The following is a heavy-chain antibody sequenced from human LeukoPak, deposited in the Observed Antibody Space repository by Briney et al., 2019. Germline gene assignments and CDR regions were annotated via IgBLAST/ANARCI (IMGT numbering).Heavy chain of an antibody. J-gene: IGHJ4*02. CDR1: GYSISTGYF. CDR2: MYYAGST. D-gene: IGHD2-21*02. V-gene: IGHV4-38-2*02. CDR3: ARDRSGGDSLDY. Sequence: SETLSLPCAVSGYSISTGYFWGWIRQPPGKGLEWIGSMYYAGSTYYNPSLKSRVTISVVTSKNQFSLKLSSVSVADTAVYYCARDRSGGDSLDYWGQGTLVTVSS.